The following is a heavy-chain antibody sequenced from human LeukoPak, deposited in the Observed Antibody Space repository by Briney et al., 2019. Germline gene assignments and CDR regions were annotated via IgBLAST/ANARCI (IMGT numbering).Heavy chain of an antibody. CDR1: GYTFTSYG. CDR2: ISAYNGNT. CDR3: ARDDNYYDSSANYYYYMDV. V-gene: IGHV1-18*01. J-gene: IGHJ6*03. D-gene: IGHD3-22*01. Sequence: ASVKVSCKASGYTFTSYGISWVRQAPGQGLEWMGWISAYNGNTNYAQKLQGRVTMTTDTSTSTAYMELRSLRSDDTAVYYCARDDNYYDSSANYYYYMDVWGKGTTVTVSS.